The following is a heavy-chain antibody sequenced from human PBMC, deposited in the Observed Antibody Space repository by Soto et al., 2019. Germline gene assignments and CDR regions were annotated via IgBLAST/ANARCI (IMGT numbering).Heavy chain of an antibody. CDR1: GGTFSSYT. Sequence: QVQLVQSGAEVKKPGSSVKVSCKASGGTFSSYTISWVRQAPGQGLEWMGRIIPILGIANYAQKFQGRVTVTADKSTSKAYMELCSLRSEDTAVYYCARSPAGEIRYFDWLSRGERPRDYFDYWGQGTLVTVSS. D-gene: IGHD3-9*01. V-gene: IGHV1-69*02. J-gene: IGHJ4*02. CDR2: IIPILGIA. CDR3: ARSPAGEIRYFDWLSRGERPRDYFDY.